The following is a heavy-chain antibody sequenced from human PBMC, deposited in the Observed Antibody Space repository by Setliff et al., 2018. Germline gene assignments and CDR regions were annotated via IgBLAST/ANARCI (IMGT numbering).Heavy chain of an antibody. D-gene: IGHD2-15*01. V-gene: IGHV4-59*11. J-gene: IGHJ6*02. CDR3: ARGKDYGMDV. CDR1: GGSISSHY. Sequence: ASETLSLTCTVSGGSISSHYWSWIRQPPGKGLEWIGSIYYSGSTNYNPSLKSRVTISVDTSKNQFSLKLSSVTAADTAVYYCARGKDYGMDVWGQGTTVTVSS. CDR2: IYYSGST.